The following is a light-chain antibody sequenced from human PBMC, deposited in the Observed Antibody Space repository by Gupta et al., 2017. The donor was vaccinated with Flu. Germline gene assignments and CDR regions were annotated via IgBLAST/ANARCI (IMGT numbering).Light chain of an antibody. CDR3: QSADSSGTKWV. J-gene: IGLJ3*02. CDR2: KDS. Sequence: GQTARITCSGDALPKQYADWYQQKPGQAPVLVIYKDSERPAGIPERFSGSSSGTTVTLTISGVQAEDEADYYCQSADSSGTKWVFGGGTKLTVL. V-gene: IGLV3-25*03. CDR1: ALPKQY.